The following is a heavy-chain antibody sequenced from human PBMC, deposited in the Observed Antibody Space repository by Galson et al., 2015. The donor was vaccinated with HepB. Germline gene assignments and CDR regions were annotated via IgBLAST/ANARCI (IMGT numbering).Heavy chain of an antibody. Sequence: SLRLSCAASGFTVSSNYMSWVRQAPGKGLEWVSVIYSGGSTYYADPVKGRFTTSRDNSKNTLYLQMNSLRAEDTAVYYCARALVVVSYYFDYWGQGTLVTVSS. J-gene: IGHJ4*02. CDR1: GFTVSSNY. D-gene: IGHD3-22*01. CDR3: ARALVVVSYYFDY. V-gene: IGHV3-66*01. CDR2: IYSGGST.